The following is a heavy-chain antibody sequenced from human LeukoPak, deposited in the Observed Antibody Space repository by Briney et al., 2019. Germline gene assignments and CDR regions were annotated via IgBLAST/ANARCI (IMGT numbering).Heavy chain of an antibody. D-gene: IGHD3-22*01. J-gene: IGHJ4*02. V-gene: IGHV3-7*01. CDR1: GFTFSSYW. CDR3: TRTLYYSDSSGYPEY. CDR2: IKQDGSEN. Sequence: GGSLRLSCAASGFTFSSYWMSWVRQAPGKGLEWVANIKQDGSENFYVDSVKGRFTISRDNAKNSLYLQMNSLRAEDTAVYYCTRTLYYSDSSGYPEYWGQGTLVTVSS.